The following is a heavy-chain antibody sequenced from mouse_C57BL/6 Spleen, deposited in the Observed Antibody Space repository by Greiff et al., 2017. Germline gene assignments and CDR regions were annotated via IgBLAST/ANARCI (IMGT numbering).Heavy chain of an antibody. CDR2: IDPSDSET. CDR1: GYTFTSYW. Sequence: VQLQQSGAELVKPGASVKLSCKASGYTFTSYWMHWVKQRPIQGLEWIGNIDPSDSETHYNQKFKDKATLTVDKSSSTAYMQLSSLTSEDSAVXEGARPRLREDEWFAYWGQGTLVTVSA. D-gene: IGHD2-4*01. V-gene: IGHV1-52*01. CDR3: ARPRLREDEWFAY. J-gene: IGHJ3*01.